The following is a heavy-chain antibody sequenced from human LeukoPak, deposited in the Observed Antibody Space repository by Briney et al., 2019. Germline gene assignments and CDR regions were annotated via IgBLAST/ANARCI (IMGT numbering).Heavy chain of an antibody. D-gene: IGHD6-19*01. CDR1: GFSFKTYS. V-gene: IGHV3-21*01. Sequence: GGSLRLSCAASGFSFKTYSMNWVRQAPGKGLEWVSSISETGTYLHYADSVKGRFTISRDNAKSSLYLQMNSLRADDTAVYYCARDSATYSSGPLLDYWGQGTPVTVSS. CDR3: ARDSATYSSGPLLDY. CDR2: ISETGTYL. J-gene: IGHJ4*02.